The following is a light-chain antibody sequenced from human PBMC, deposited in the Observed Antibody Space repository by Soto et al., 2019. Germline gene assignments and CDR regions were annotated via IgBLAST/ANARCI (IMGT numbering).Light chain of an antibody. V-gene: IGKV1-5*01. CDR1: QRMTSW. CDR2: DAS. J-gene: IGKJ1*01. Sequence: IQLTHSPSTLSASVGDRVTITCRASQRMTSWLAWYQQKPGKAPKVLIYDASSLESGVPSRFSGSESGTEFTLTISRLEPEDFAVYYCQQYNNWPQTFGQGTKVDIK. CDR3: QQYNNWPQT.